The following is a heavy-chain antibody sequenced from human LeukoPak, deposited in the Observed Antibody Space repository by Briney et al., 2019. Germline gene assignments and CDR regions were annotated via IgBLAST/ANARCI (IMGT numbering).Heavy chain of an antibody. V-gene: IGHV1-2*02. J-gene: IGHJ4*02. Sequence: GASVKVSCKASGYTFTGHYMHWVRQAPGQGLEWMGWINPISGGTNFAQKFQGRVTMTRDTSISTAYMELSRLTSDDTAVYYCARDPTGEQQLALYYFDYWGQGTLVTVSS. D-gene: IGHD6-13*01. CDR1: GYTFTGHY. CDR3: ARDPTGEQQLALYYFDY. CDR2: INPISGGT.